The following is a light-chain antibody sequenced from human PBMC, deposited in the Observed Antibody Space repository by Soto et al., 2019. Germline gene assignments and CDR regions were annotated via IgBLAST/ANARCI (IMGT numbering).Light chain of an antibody. J-gene: IGKJ1*01. Sequence: EIVLTQSPGTLSLSPGERATLSCRASQSVGSNLAWYQQKPGQAPRLLIYGASARATGIPARFSGSGSGTEFTLTISSLQSEDFAFYYCQQRNNWPLTFGQGTKVDIK. CDR1: QSVGSN. CDR2: GAS. CDR3: QQRNNWPLT. V-gene: IGKV3-15*01.